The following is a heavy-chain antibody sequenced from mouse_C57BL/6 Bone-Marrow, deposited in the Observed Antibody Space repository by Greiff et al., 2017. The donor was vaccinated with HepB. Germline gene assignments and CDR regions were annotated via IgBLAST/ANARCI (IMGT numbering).Heavy chain of an antibody. CDR1: GFTFTDYY. D-gene: IGHD2-10*01. V-gene: IGHV7-3*01. CDR2: IRNKANGYTT. Sequence: EVMLVESGGGLVQPGGSLSLSCAASGFTFTDYYMSWVRQPPGKALEWLGFIRNKANGYTTEYSASVKGRFTISRDNSQSILYLQMNALRAEDSATYYCARYTTYYVDAMDYWGQGTSVTVSS. CDR3: ARYTTYYVDAMDY. J-gene: IGHJ4*01.